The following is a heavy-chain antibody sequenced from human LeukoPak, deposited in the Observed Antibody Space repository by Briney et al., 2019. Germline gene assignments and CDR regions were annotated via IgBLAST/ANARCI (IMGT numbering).Heavy chain of an antibody. Sequence: GGSLRLSCAASGFTVSDYSMSWVRQAPGKGLEWVSAISGSGSYPDYADSVKGRFTTSKDNSKNTLYMRMSSLRAEDTAVYYCAKRRYDSSGHFDSWGQGTLVTVSS. CDR1: GFTVSDYS. V-gene: IGHV3-23*01. J-gene: IGHJ4*02. D-gene: IGHD3-22*01. CDR2: ISGSGSYP. CDR3: AKRRYDSSGHFDS.